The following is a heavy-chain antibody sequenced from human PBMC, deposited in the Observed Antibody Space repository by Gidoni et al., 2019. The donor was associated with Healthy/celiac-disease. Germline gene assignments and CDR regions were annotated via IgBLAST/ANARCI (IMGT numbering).Heavy chain of an antibody. Sequence: QVQLVESGGGVVQPGRSLRLSCAASGFTFSSYGMHWVRQAPGKGLEWVAVIWYDGSNKYYADSVKGRFTISRDNSKNTRYLQMNSLRAEDTAVYYCAREGIVGAVDYWGQGTLVTVSS. CDR3: AREGIVGAVDY. J-gene: IGHJ4*02. CDR1: GFTFSSYG. V-gene: IGHV3-33*01. D-gene: IGHD1-26*01. CDR2: IWYDGSNK.